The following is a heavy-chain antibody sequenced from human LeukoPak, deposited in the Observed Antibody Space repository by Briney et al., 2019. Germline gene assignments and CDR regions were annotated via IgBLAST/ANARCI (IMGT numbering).Heavy chain of an antibody. CDR3: ARVRVVQNYYMDV. D-gene: IGHD3-16*02. V-gene: IGHV4-59*01. J-gene: IGHJ6*03. Sequence: SETLSLTCTVSGGSISSYYWSWIRQPPGKGLEWIGYIYYSGSTNYNPSLKSRVTISVDPSKNQFSLKLSSVTAADTAVYYCARVRVVQNYYMDVWGKGTTVTVSS. CDR2: IYYSGST. CDR1: GGSISSYY.